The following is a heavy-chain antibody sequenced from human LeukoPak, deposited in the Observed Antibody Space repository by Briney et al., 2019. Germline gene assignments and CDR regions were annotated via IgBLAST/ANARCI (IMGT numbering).Heavy chain of an antibody. D-gene: IGHD6-13*01. CDR1: GGSISSGDYY. J-gene: IGHJ4*02. CDR2: IYYSGST. V-gene: IGHV4-30-4*01. Sequence: SQTLSLTCTVSGGSISSGDYYWSWIRQPPGKGLEWIGYIYYSGSTCYNPSLKSRVTISVDTSKNQFSLKLSSMPSADTAVHYCARRLYSSSWPFDYWGQGTLVIV. CDR3: ARRLYSSSWPFDY.